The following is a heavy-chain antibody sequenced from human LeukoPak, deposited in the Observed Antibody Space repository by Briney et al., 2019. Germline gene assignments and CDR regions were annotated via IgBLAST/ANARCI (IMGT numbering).Heavy chain of an antibody. D-gene: IGHD2-2*01. Sequence: ETLSLTCTVSGGSISGHYWTWIRQPPGKGLEWIGQIHYSGRPDYNPSLKSRVTISVDTSKNQLSLKVTSVTGADTAVYYCARGQGYCSRTSCGGSTFDPWGQGTLVTVSS. CDR1: GGSISGHY. CDR3: ARGQGYCSRTSCGGSTFDP. V-gene: IGHV4-59*11. J-gene: IGHJ5*02. CDR2: IHYSGRP.